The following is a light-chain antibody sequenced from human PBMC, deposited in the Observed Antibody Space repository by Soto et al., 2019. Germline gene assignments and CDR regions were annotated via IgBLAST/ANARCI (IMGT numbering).Light chain of an antibody. V-gene: IGKV1-5*03. CDR1: QTISSW. CDR2: KAS. J-gene: IGKJ1*01. Sequence: DIQMTQSPSTLSGSVGDRVTITCLASQTISSWLAWYQLKPGKAPKLLIYKASSLKSGVPSRFSGSGSGTEFTLTFSSLEADDFATYYCQHYNIYSEAFGQGTKVDI. CDR3: QHYNIYSEA.